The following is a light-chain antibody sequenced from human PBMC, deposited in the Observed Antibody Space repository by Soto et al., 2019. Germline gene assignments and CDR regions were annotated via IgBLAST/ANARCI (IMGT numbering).Light chain of an antibody. CDR1: QSISKY. CDR3: QQSYSTPWT. V-gene: IGKV1-39*01. Sequence: DIQMTQSPSPLSASVGDRVTITCRASQSISKYLNWYQQIPGKAPKLLIHAASSLQSGVPSRFSGSGSGTGFTLTISSLQPEDFATYYCQQSYSTPWTFGQGTRLDIK. J-gene: IGKJ1*01. CDR2: AAS.